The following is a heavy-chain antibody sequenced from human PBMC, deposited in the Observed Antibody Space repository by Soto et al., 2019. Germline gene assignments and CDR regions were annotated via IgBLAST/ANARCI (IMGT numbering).Heavy chain of an antibody. CDR3: ARGYCSSTSCYSVYLDD. J-gene: IGHJ4*02. V-gene: IGHV3-74*01. CDR1: GFTLSSYW. Sequence: GGSLRLSCGASGFTLSSYWMHWVRQAPGKGLVWVSHINDDGSSTSYVDSVKGRFTISRDNAKNTLYLQMTSLRVEDTAVYYCARGYCSSTSCYSVYLDDWGQGTLVTVSS. D-gene: IGHD2-2*01. CDR2: INDDGSST.